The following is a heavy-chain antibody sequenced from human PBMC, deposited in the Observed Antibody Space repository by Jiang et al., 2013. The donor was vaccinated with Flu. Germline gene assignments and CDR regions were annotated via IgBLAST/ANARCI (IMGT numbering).Heavy chain of an antibody. CDR2: IWYDGSNK. Sequence: QLLESGGGVVQPGRSLRLSCAASGFTFSSYGMHWVRQAPGKGLEWVAVIWYDGSNKYYADSVKGRFTISRGNSKNTLYLQMNSLRAEDTAVYYCARPLVGATEMGVDAFDIWGQGTMVTVSS. V-gene: IGHV3-33*01. D-gene: IGHD1-26*01. J-gene: IGHJ3*02. CDR1: GFTFSSYG. CDR3: ARPLVGATEMGVDAFDI.